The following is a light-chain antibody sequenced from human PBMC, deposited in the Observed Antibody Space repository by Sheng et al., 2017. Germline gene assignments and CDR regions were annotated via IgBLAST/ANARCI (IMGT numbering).Light chain of an antibody. V-gene: IGKV3-20*01. CDR2: GAS. J-gene: IGKJ2*03. CDR3: QQYGSSPPYS. CDR1: QSVSSY. Sequence: IVLTQSPGTLSLSPGEGATLSCRASQSVSSYLAWYQQKPGQAPRLLIYGASSRATGIPDRFSGSGSGTDFTLIISRLEPEDFAVYYCQQYGSSPPYSFGQGTKLEIK.